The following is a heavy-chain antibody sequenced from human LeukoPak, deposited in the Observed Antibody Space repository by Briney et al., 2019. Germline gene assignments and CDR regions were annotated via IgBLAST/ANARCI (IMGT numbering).Heavy chain of an antibody. D-gene: IGHD2-2*01. CDR2: ISSTSSYI. Sequence: PGGSLRLSCAASGGTFASYTMNWVRQAPGKGLEWVSSISSTSSYIYYTDSVKGRFTISRDNAKNSLYLQMNSLTAEQTAVYYCARVAEYCSSTSNCYSDYWGQGTLVTVSS. CDR3: ARVAEYCSSTSNCYSDY. V-gene: IGHV3-21*01. J-gene: IGHJ4*02. CDR1: GGTFASYT.